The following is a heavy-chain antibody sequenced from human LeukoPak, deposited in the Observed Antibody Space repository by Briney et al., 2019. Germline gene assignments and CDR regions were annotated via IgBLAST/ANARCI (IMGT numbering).Heavy chain of an antibody. CDR3: AKDRGSSIAVVPAACDY. V-gene: IGHV3-23*01. CDR2: ISGSGGST. Sequence: HAGGSLRLSCAASGFTFSSYAMSWVRQAPGKGLEWVSAISGSGGSTYYADSVKGRFTISRDNSKNTLYLQMNSLRAEDTAVYYCAKDRGSSIAVVPAACDYWGQGTLVTVSS. CDR1: GFTFSSYA. J-gene: IGHJ4*02. D-gene: IGHD2-2*01.